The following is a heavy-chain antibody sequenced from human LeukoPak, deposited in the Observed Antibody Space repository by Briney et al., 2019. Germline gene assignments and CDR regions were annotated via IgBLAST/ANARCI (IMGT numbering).Heavy chain of an antibody. V-gene: IGHV3-23*01. CDR2: ISGSGGST. J-gene: IGHJ4*02. CDR3: AKDLGEFYGDHALSYDY. D-gene: IGHD3-16*01. Sequence: GGSLRLSCAASGFTFSSYAMSWVRQAPGKGLEWVSAISGSGGSTYYADSVKGRFTISRDNSKNTLYLQMNSLRAEDTAVYYCAKDLGEFYGDHALSYDYWGQGTLVTVSS. CDR1: GFTFSSYA.